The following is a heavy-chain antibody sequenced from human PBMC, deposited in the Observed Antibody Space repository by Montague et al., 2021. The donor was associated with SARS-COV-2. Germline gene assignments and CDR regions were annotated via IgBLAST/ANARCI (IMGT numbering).Heavy chain of an antibody. Sequence: SETLSLTCTVSGGSITRNYYWGWIRQPPGKGLEWVGNIYYSGTTFINPSLESRVTISVDASKNQFSLNLTSVTAADTAVYYCARPLVRGVPKAFDIWCQGALVIVSS. CDR2: IYYSGTT. CDR1: GGSITRNYY. CDR3: ARPLVRGVPKAFDI. J-gene: IGHJ3*02. D-gene: IGHD3-10*01. V-gene: IGHV4-39*01.